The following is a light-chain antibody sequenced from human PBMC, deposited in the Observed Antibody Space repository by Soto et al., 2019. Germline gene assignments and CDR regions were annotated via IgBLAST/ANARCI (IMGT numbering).Light chain of an antibody. Sequence: EIVLTQSPGTLSLSPGERVTLSCRASQSVSSSYLAWYQQKPGQAPRLLIYGASSRATGIPDRFSGSGSGTDFTLTISRPEPEDFAVYYCQQYCSSPVYTVGEGTKLEIK. CDR2: GAS. CDR1: QSVSSSY. CDR3: QQYCSSPVYT. V-gene: IGKV3-20*01. J-gene: IGKJ2*01.